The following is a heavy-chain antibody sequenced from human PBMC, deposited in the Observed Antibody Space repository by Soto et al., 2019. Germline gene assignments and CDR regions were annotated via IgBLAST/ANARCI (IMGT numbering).Heavy chain of an antibody. D-gene: IGHD3-9*01. Sequence: SETLSLTCTVSGGSISSYYWSWIRQPPGKGLEWIGYIYYRGNTDYNPSLKSRVTISLDTPKNQFSLKLSSVTAADTAVYYCARHPGYHDILTGYTTYYFDYWGQGILVTVSS. V-gene: IGHV4-59*08. CDR2: IYYRGNT. J-gene: IGHJ4*02. CDR1: GGSISSYY. CDR3: ARHPGYHDILTGYTTYYFDY.